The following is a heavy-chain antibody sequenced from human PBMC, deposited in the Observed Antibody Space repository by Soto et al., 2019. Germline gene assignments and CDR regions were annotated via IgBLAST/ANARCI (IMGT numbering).Heavy chain of an antibody. CDR3: TTALGGSGSYYGVNYGMDV. CDR2: IKSKTDGGTT. V-gene: IGHV3-15*07. J-gene: IGHJ6*02. CDR1: GFTFSNAW. Sequence: EVQLVESGGGLVKPGGSLRLSCAASGFTFSNAWMNWVRQAPGKGLEWVGRIKSKTDGGTTDYAAPVKGRFTISRDDSKNTLYLQMNSLKTEDTAVYYCTTALGGSGSYYGVNYGMDVWGQGTTVTVSS. D-gene: IGHD3-10*01.